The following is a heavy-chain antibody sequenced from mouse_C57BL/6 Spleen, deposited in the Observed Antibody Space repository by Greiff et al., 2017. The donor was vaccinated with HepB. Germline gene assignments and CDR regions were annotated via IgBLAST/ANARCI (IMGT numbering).Heavy chain of an antibody. D-gene: IGHD3-2*02. CDR2: IDPENGDT. CDR1: GFNIKDDY. J-gene: IGHJ3*01. CDR3: TTPLQLRLRDSWFAY. Sequence: EVQLQQSGAELVRPGASVKLSCTASGFNIKDDYMHWVKQRPEQGLEWIGWIDPENGDTEYASKFQGKATITADTSSNTAYLQRSSLTSEDTAVYYCTTPLQLRLRDSWFAYWGLGTLVTVSA. V-gene: IGHV14-4*01.